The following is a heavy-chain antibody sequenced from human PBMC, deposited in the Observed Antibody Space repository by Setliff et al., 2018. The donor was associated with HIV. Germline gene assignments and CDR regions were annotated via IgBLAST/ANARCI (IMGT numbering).Heavy chain of an antibody. D-gene: IGHD6-19*01. Sequence: LSLTCTVSAGSIRSSTYYWAWIRQPPGKGREWIGTIYYSGRTYYNPSLKSRATISVDTSKNQFSLKLSSVTAADTAVYYCIIAYSSGWLAPMGFDSWGQGTLVTISS. CDR3: IIAYSSGWLAPMGFDS. V-gene: IGHV4-39*01. J-gene: IGHJ4*02. CDR1: AGSIRSSTYY. CDR2: IYYSGRT.